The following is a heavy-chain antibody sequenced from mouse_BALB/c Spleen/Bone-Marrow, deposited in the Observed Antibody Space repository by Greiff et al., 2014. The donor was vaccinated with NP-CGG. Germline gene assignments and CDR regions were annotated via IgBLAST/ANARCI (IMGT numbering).Heavy chain of an antibody. D-gene: IGHD2-13*01. J-gene: IGHJ4*01. Sequence: VQLQQSGAELVKPGTSVKLSCKTSGYTFTSYRMHWVKQRPGQGLEWIGEINPSNGRTNYNEKFKNKATLTVDKSSSTAYMQLSSLTSEDSAVYFCARTYGDSPYFYGMDYWGQGTSVTVSS. CDR2: INPSNGRT. CDR3: ARTYGDSPYFYGMDY. V-gene: IGHV1S81*02. CDR1: GYTFTSYR.